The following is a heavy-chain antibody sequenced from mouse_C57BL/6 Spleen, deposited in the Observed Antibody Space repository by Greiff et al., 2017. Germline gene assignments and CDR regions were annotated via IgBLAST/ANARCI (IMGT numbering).Heavy chain of an antibody. CDR2: IWSGGST. V-gene: IGHV2-4*01. D-gene: IGHD1-1*01. Sequence: VQLKESGPGLVQPSQSLSITCTVSGFSLTSYGVHWVRQPPGKGLEWLGVIWSGGSTDYNAAFISRLSISKDNSKSQVFFKMNSLQADDTAIYYCAKNTDYGSSLFAYWGQGTLVTVSA. CDR1: GFSLTSYG. J-gene: IGHJ3*01. CDR3: AKNTDYGSSLFAY.